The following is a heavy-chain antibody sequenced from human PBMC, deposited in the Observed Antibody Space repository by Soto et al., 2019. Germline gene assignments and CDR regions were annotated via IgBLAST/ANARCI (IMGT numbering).Heavy chain of an antibody. J-gene: IGHJ4*02. D-gene: IGHD2-8*01. Sequence: QVQLVQSGAEVKKPGSSVKVSCKASGGTFSSYAISWVRQAPGQGLEWMGGIIPIFGSANYEQKFQGRVTITADESTSPAYMELSSLISGGTGVDDYGRVVLDGINGVCRAYWGQGNMVTVSS. CDR3: GRVVLDGINGVCRAY. CDR2: IIPIFGSA. V-gene: IGHV1-69*12. CDR1: GGTFSSYA.